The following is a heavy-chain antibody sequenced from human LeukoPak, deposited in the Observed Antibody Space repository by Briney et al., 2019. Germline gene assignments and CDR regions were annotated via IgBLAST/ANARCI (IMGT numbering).Heavy chain of an antibody. Sequence: PSETLSLTCGVSGYSISSGYYWGWIRQTPGKGLEWIGSIFHSGSTYYNPSLKSRVTISVDTSKNQLSLTLNSVTAADTAVYYCARHRRLPAEDFDCCGHGSLGTVSS. CDR2: IFHSGST. J-gene: IGHJ4*01. CDR3: ARHRRLPAEDFDC. CDR1: GYSISSGYY. V-gene: IGHV4-38-2*01.